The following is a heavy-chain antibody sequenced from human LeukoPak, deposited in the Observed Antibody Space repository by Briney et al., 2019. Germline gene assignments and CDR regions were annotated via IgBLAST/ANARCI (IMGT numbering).Heavy chain of an antibody. J-gene: IGHJ4*02. D-gene: IGHD6-13*01. Sequence: SQTLSLTCTVSGGSISSGGYYWSWIRQHPGKGLEWIGYIYYSGSTYYNPSLKSRVTISVYTSKNQFSLKLSSVTAADTAVYYCARRGAAAGYFDYWGQGTLVTVSS. CDR3: ARRGAAAGYFDY. CDR1: GGSISSGGYY. V-gene: IGHV4-31*03. CDR2: IYYSGST.